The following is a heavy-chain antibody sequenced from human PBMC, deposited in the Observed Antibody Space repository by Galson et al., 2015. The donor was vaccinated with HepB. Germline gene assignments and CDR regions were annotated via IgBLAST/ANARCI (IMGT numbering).Heavy chain of an antibody. CDR2: INHSGST. D-gene: IGHD6-13*01. J-gene: IGHJ5*02. CDR1: GGSFSGYY. CDR3: ARGSFGYSSSWYQNWFDP. Sequence: SETLSLTCAVYGGSFSGYYWSWIRQPPGKGLEWIGEINHSGSTNYNPSLKSRVTISVDTSKNQFSLKLSSVTAADTAVYYCARGSFGYSSSWYQNWFDPWGQGTLVTVSS. V-gene: IGHV4-34*01.